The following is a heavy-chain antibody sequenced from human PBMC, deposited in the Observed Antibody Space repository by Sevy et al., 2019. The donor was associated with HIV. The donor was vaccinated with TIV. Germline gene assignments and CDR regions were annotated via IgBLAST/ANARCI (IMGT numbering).Heavy chain of an antibody. CDR3: ARVKAYCSGGSCYSTMGADV. J-gene: IGHJ6*02. Sequence: GGSLRLSCAVSGFTFSTYSMNWVRQAPGKGLEWVSSISSSSNYIYYPDSVKGRFTISRDNAKNSLYLQMNSLRAEDTAVYYCARVKAYCSGGSCYSTMGADVWGQGTTVTVSS. CDR1: GFTFSTYS. CDR2: ISSSSNYI. D-gene: IGHD2-15*01. V-gene: IGHV3-21*01.